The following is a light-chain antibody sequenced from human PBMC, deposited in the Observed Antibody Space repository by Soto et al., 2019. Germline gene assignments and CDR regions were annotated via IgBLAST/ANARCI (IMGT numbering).Light chain of an antibody. CDR2: DAS. J-gene: IGKJ1*01. V-gene: IGKV3-11*01. CDR3: QQRSSWPPT. CDR1: QSVRSF. Sequence: EIGLTQSPATLSLSPGERATLSCRASQSVRSFLAWYQQKPGQAPRLLIYDASNRATGIPARFSGSGSGTDFTLTISSLEPEDFAVYYCQQRSSWPPTFGQGTKVEIK.